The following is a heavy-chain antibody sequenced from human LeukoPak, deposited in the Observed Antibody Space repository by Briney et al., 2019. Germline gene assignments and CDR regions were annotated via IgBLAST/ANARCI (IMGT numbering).Heavy chain of an antibody. Sequence: SETLSLTCTVSGGSISSYCWSWIRQPPGKGLEWIGYIYYSGSTNYNPSLKSRVTISVDTSKNQFSLKLSSVTAADTAVYYCARHLTLYGSRAFDIWGQGTMVTVSS. CDR1: GGSISSYC. D-gene: IGHD5-24*01. V-gene: IGHV4-59*08. CDR3: ARHLTLYGSRAFDI. CDR2: IYYSGST. J-gene: IGHJ3*02.